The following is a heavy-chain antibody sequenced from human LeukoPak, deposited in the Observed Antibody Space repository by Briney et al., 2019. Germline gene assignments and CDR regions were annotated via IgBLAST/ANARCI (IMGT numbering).Heavy chain of an antibody. Sequence: GGSLRISCSASGFTFSSYSMDWVRQAPGKGPEYVSGINNNGGATQYVDSVKGRFTISRDNSKNTVYLQMSSLRAEDTAVYYCARGGLNALEAFDIWGQGTLVTVCS. J-gene: IGHJ3*02. CDR1: GFTFSSYS. CDR3: ARGGLNALEAFDI. V-gene: IGHV3-64D*06. D-gene: IGHD1-1*01. CDR2: INNNGGAT.